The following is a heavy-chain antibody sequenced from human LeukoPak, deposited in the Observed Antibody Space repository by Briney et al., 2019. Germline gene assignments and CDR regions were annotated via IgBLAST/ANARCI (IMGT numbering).Heavy chain of an antibody. CDR1: GYTFTGYY. J-gene: IGHJ6*03. CDR2: INPNSGGT. D-gene: IGHD3-16*01. CDR3: ARVVGGAYYYYYYMDV. V-gene: IGHV1-2*06. Sequence: ASVKVSCKASGYTFTGYYMHWVRQAPGQGLEWMGRINPNSGGTNYAQKFQGRVTMTRDTSISTAYMELSRLRSDDTAVYYCARVVGGAYYYYYYMDVWGKGTTVTVSS.